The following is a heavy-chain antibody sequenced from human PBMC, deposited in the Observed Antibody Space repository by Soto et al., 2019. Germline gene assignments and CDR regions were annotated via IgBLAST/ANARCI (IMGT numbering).Heavy chain of an antibody. V-gene: IGHV4-59*08. Sequence: SETLSLTCTVSGGSISSYYWSWIRQPPGKGLEWIGYIYYSGSTNYNPSLKSRVTISVDTSKNQFSLKLSSVTAADTAVYYCAGTPLQVLTSGNLDYWGQGNMVTVSS. CDR3: AGTPLQVLTSGNLDY. CDR2: IYYSGST. J-gene: IGHJ4*02. D-gene: IGHD3-3*02. CDR1: GGSISSYY.